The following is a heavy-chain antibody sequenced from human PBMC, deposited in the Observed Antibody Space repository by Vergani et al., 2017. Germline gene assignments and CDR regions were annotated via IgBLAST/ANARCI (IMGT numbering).Heavy chain of an antibody. J-gene: IGHJ4*02. CDR2: IYSGGTT. CDR1: GFTVRSNY. D-gene: IGHD6-19*01. V-gene: IGHV3-66*02. CDR3: ARVSPGDNSGWEPFDY. Sequence: EVQLVESGGGLVQPGGSLRVSCAASGFTVRSNYMTWVRQAPGKGLEWVSVIYSGGTTYYADSVKGRFTISRDNSKNTLYLQMNSLRAEDTAVYYCARVSPGDNSGWEPFDYWGQGTLVTVSS.